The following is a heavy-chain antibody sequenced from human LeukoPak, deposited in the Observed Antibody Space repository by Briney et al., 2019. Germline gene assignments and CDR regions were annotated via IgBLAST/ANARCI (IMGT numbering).Heavy chain of an antibody. V-gene: IGHV5-51*01. J-gene: IGHJ4*02. CDR1: GYSFTSYW. D-gene: IGHD2-15*01. CDR3: ATLVGISEVNGARRWGETYYFDF. CDR2: IYPGDSDT. Sequence: GESLKISCKGSGYSFTSYWIGWVRQMPGKGLEWMGIIYPGDSDTRNSPSFQGQVTISADKSINTAYLQWSSLKASDTAMYYCATLVGISEVNGARRWGETYYFDFWGQGTLVTVSS.